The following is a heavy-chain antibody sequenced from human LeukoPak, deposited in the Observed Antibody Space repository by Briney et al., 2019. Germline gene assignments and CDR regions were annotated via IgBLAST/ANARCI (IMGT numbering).Heavy chain of an antibody. J-gene: IGHJ1*01. Sequence: GESLKISCKGSGYSYTNYWIGWVRQMPGKGLEWMGIIYPGDSDTRYSPSFQGQVTISADKSISTAYLQWSSLKAPDTAMYFCATYEGRYSKYFQHWGQGTLVTVSS. CDR3: ATYEGRYSKYFQH. CDR1: GYSYTNYW. CDR2: IYPGDSDT. D-gene: IGHD3-10*01. V-gene: IGHV5-51*01.